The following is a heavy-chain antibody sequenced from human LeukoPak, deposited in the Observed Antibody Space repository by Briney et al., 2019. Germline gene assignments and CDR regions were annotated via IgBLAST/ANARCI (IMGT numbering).Heavy chain of an antibody. CDR3: ARVDTIFGVAQYNWFDP. D-gene: IGHD3-3*01. V-gene: IGHV4-59*08. J-gene: IGHJ5*02. Sequence: SETLSLTCTVSGGSISSYYWSWIRQPPGRGLEWIGFIYYSGSTNYNPSLKSRVTISVDTSKNQFSLKLSSVTAADTAVYYCARVDTIFGVAQYNWFDPWGQGTLVTVSS. CDR2: IYYSGST. CDR1: GGSISSYY.